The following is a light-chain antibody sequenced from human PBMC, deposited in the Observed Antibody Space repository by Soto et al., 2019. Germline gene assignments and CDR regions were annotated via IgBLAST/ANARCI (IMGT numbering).Light chain of an antibody. V-gene: IGKV1-5*01. CDR3: QLYDFYSWT. CDR1: QSVSNL. J-gene: IGKJ1*01. Sequence: MYHSLSTLSATVQDGVTMTCRASQSVSNLLAWYQQKPGKAPKLLIYDVSSLESGVPSRFSGSGSGTEFILTISSLQPDDFTTYYCQLYDFYSWTFDQG. CDR2: DVS.